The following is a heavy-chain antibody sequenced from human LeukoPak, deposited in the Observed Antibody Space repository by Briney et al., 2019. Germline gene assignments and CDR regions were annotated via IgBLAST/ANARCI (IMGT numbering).Heavy chain of an antibody. CDR2: IKQDGSEK. CDR1: GFTFSSYW. J-gene: IGHJ2*01. Sequence: GGSLRLSCAASGFTFSSYWMSWVRQAPGKGLEWVANIKQDGSEKYYVDSVKGRFTISRDSAKNSLYLQMNSLRAEDTAVYYCARDRCSSRSCYLTITQKGYFDLWGRGTVVTVSS. CDR3: ARDRCSSRSCYLTITQKGYFDL. D-gene: IGHD2-2*01. V-gene: IGHV3-7*01.